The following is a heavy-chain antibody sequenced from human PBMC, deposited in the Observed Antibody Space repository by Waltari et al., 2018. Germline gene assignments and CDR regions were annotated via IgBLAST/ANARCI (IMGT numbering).Heavy chain of an antibody. CDR2: IYRGGST. CDR3: ARDPSGSYPGDY. V-gene: IGHV3-53*01. J-gene: IGHJ4*02. Sequence: EVQLVESGGGLIQPGGSLRLSCAAFGFPVSTNYMTWVRQAPGKGLEWLSVIYRGGSTYYADSVKGRFTISRDNSKNTLYLQMNSLRAEDTAVYYCARDPSGSYPGDYWGQGTLVTVSS. D-gene: IGHD1-26*01. CDR1: GFPVSTNY.